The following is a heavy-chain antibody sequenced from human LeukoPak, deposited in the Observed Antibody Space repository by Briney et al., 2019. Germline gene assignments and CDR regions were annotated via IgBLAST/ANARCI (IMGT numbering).Heavy chain of an antibody. Sequence: SETLSLTCTVSGGSISTSNYYWGWIRQPPGKGLEWIGNIFYSGSTYYNPSLKSRVTISVDTSKNQFSLKLSSVTAADTAVYYCPRVGYSGSDDYWGQGTLVTVSS. CDR2: IFYSGST. V-gene: IGHV4-39*07. J-gene: IGHJ4*02. D-gene: IGHD6-13*01. CDR3: PRVGYSGSDDY. CDR1: GGSISTSNYY.